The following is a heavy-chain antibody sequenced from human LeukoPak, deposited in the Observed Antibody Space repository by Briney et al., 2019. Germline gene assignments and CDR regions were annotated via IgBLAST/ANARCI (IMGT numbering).Heavy chain of an antibody. CDR3: ARVFYAKDIVVVPAYYYYYPDV. J-gene: IGHJ6*03. CDR1: GYTFTGYY. V-gene: IGHV1-2*02. CDR2: INPNSGGT. D-gene: IGHD2-2*01. Sequence: GASVKVSCKASGYTFTGYYMHWVRQAPGQGLEWMGWINPNSGGTNNAQKFQGRVTMTRDTSISTAYMEVSRLRSDDTAVYYCARVFYAKDIVVVPAYYYYYPDVWGKGTTVTVSS.